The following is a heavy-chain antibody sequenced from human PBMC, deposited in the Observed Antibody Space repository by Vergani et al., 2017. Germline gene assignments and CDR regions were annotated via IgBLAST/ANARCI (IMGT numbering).Heavy chain of an antibody. J-gene: IGHJ4*02. CDR3: ARWAAVTAMVDY. D-gene: IGHD5-18*01. V-gene: IGHV1-2*02. CDR2: INPNSGGT. CDR1: GGTFGSHT. Sequence: QVQLEQSGAEVKKPGSSVTVSCRASGGTFGSHTISWVRQAPGQGLEWMGCINPNSGGTNYAQKFQGRVTMTRDTSISTAYMELSRLRSDDTAVYYCARWAAVTAMVDYWGQGTLVTVSS.